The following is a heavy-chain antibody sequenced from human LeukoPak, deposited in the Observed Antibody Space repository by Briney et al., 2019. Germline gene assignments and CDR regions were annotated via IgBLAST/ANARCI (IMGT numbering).Heavy chain of an antibody. CDR2: ISGSGGNT. J-gene: IGHJ3*02. D-gene: IGHD3-16*01. V-gene: IGHV3-23*01. CDR1: GFTFSSYA. Sequence: GGSLRLSCAASGFTFSSYAMSWVRQAPGKGLEWVSAISGSGGNTYYADSVKGRFTISRDNSKNTLYLQMSSLRADDTAVYYCARGRQGVRDAFDIWGQGTMVTVSS. CDR3: ARGRQGVRDAFDI.